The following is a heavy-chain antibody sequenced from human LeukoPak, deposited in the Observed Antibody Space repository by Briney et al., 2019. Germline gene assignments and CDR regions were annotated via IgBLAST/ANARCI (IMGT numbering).Heavy chain of an antibody. J-gene: IGHJ5*02. D-gene: IGHD3-16*01. Sequence: GASVKVSFKVSGYTLTELSMHWVRQAPGKGLEWMGGFDPEDGETIYAQKFQGRVTMTEDTSTDTAYMELSSLRSEDTAVYYCATGVGGSSAQWFDPWGQGTLVTVSS. CDR2: FDPEDGET. CDR1: GYTLTELS. CDR3: ATGVGGSSAQWFDP. V-gene: IGHV1-24*01.